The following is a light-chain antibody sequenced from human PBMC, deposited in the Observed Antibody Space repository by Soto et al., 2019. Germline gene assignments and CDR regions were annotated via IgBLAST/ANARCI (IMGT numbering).Light chain of an antibody. CDR2: DVS. J-gene: IGLJ1*01. Sequence: QSALTQPRSVSGAPGQSVTISCTGTSSDVGGYNYVSWYQQHPGKAPKLMIYDVSKRPSGVPDRFSGSKSGNTASLTISGLQAEDEADDYCCSYAGSYTHVFGTGPKVTVL. CDR1: SSDVGGYNY. CDR3: CSYAGSYTHV. V-gene: IGLV2-11*01.